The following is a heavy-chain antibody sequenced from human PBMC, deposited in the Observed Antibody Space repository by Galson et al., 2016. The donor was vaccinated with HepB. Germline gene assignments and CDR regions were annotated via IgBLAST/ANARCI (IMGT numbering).Heavy chain of an antibody. CDR2: ISPYVGNT. CDR1: GYSFINYG. V-gene: IGHV1-18*01. D-gene: IGHD2-8*01. CDR3: ARTKDFDY. Sequence: SVKVSCKASGYSFINYGVSWLRQAPGQGVEWMGWISPYVGNTAFARNVQGRVTLTTDTSTSTAYMELRNLRSDDTAVYYCARTKDFDYWGQGTLVTVSS. J-gene: IGHJ4*02.